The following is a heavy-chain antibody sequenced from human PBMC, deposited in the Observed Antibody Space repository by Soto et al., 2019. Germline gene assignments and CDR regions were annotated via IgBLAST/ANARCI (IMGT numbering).Heavy chain of an antibody. Sequence: QVQLVQSGAEVKKPGSSVKVSCKASGGTFSSYTISWVRQAPGQGLEWMGRIIPILGIANYAQKFQGRVTITADKSTSTAYMELSSLRSEDTAVYYCARDSQVVIIPGTLDYWGQGTLVTVSS. D-gene: IGHD3-3*01. V-gene: IGHV1-69*08. CDR3: ARDSQVVIIPGTLDY. CDR2: IIPILGIA. CDR1: GGTFSSYT. J-gene: IGHJ4*02.